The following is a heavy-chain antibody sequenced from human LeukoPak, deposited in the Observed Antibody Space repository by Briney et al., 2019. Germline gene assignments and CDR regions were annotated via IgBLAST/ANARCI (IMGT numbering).Heavy chain of an antibody. CDR1: GFSFSSYT. D-gene: IGHD6-19*01. V-gene: IGHV3-21*01. CDR3: ARASSRGWYNWLDP. J-gene: IGHJ5*02. Sequence: PGGSLRLSCAASGFSFSSYTMHWARQAPGKGLEWVSSISSSSSYIYYADSVKGRFTISRDNAKNSLSLQMNSLRAEDTAVYYCARASSRGWYNWLDPRGQGTLVTVSS. CDR2: ISSSSSYI.